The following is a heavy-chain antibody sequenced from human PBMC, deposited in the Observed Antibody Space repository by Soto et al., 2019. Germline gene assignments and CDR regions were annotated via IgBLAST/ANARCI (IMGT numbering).Heavy chain of an antibody. D-gene: IGHD3-3*01. Sequence: ASVKVSCKASGYTFTSYYMHWVRQAPGQGLEWMGIINPSGGSTSYAQKFQGRVTMTRDTSTSTVYMELSSLKSEDTAVYYCARPLRFLEWLLPRPYYYYGMDVWGQGTTVTVSS. CDR1: GYTFTSYY. CDR2: INPSGGST. V-gene: IGHV1-46*01. J-gene: IGHJ6*02. CDR3: ARPLRFLEWLLPRPYYYYGMDV.